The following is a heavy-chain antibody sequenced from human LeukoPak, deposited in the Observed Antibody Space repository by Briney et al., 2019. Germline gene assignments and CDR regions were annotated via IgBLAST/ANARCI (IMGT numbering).Heavy chain of an antibody. J-gene: IGHJ3*02. V-gene: IGHV3-21*01. CDR2: ISSSSSFI. D-gene: IGHD6-13*01. Sequence: PGGSLRLSCAASGFTFSSCAMNWVRQTPGKGLEWVSSISSSSSFIYYADSVKGRFTISRDNAKNSLYLQMNSLRAEDTAVYYCARDVLIAADGVIRLDAFDIWGQGTVVTVSS. CDR1: GFTFSSCA. CDR3: ARDVLIAADGVIRLDAFDI.